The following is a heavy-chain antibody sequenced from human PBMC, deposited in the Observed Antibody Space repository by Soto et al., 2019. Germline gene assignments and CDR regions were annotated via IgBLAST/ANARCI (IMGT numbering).Heavy chain of an antibody. CDR2: IIPILGIA. D-gene: IGHD2-15*01. Sequence: QVQLVQSGAEVKKPGSSVKVSCKASGGTFSSYTISWVRQAPGQGLEWMGRIIPILGIANYAQKFQGRVTITAYKSTSTAYMELSSLRSEDTAVYYCASEDEGGSCLDYWGQGTLVTVSS. CDR1: GGTFSSYT. J-gene: IGHJ4*02. V-gene: IGHV1-69*02. CDR3: ASEDEGGSCLDY.